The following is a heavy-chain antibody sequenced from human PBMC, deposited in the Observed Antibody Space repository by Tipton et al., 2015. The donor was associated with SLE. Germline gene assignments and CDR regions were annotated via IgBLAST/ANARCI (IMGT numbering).Heavy chain of an antibody. Sequence: SLRLSCEASGFTFTSYIMNWVRHAPGKGLEWLSSTTSSGNYIYYADSVKGRFTISRDNAKNSLYLQMNSLRAEDTALYYCARAGGGDPYYYCPMGGRGQRTTVTVSS. CDR1: GFTFTSYI. J-gene: IGHJ6*02. V-gene: IGHV3-21*01. D-gene: IGHD2-21*02. CDR2: TTSSGNYI. CDR3: ARAGGGDPYYYCPMGG.